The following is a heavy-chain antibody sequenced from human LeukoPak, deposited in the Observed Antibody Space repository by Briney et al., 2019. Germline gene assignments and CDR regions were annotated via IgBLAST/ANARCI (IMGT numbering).Heavy chain of an antibody. Sequence: PGRSLRLSCAASGFTFSSYAMHWVRPAPGKGLEWVAVISYDGSNKYYADSVKGRFTISRDNSKNTLYLQMNSLRAEDTAVYYCAKAKKRLYNWNYYTLDYWGQGTLVTVSS. D-gene: IGHD1-7*01. CDR3: AKAKKRLYNWNYYTLDY. CDR1: GFTFSSYA. CDR2: ISYDGSNK. V-gene: IGHV3-30-3*01. J-gene: IGHJ4*02.